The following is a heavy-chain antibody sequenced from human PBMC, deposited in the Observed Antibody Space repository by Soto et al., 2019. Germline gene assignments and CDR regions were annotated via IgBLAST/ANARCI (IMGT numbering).Heavy chain of an antibody. CDR1: GGSISSSSYY. CDR3: ARHGAAAGPLDD. J-gene: IGHJ4*02. D-gene: IGHD6-13*01. V-gene: IGHV4-39*01. Sequence: PSETLSLTCTVSGGSISSSSYYWGWIRQPPGKGLEWIGSIYYSGSTYYNPSLKSRVTISVDTSKNQFSLKLSSVTAADTAVYYCARHGAAAGPLDDWGQGTLVTVSS. CDR2: IYYSGST.